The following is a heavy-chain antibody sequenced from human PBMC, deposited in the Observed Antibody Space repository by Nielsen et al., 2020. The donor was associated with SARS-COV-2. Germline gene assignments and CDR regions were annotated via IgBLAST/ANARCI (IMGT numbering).Heavy chain of an antibody. CDR3: AKVAMASDDAFDI. CDR2: ISWNSGSI. J-gene: IGHJ3*02. Sequence: GGSLRFSCAASGFTFDDYAMHWVRQAPGKGLEWVSGISWNSGSIGYADSVKGRFTISRDNAKNSLYLQMNSLRAEDTALYYCAKVAMASDDAFDIWGQGTMVTVSS. D-gene: IGHD5-18*01. CDR1: GFTFDDYA. V-gene: IGHV3-9*01.